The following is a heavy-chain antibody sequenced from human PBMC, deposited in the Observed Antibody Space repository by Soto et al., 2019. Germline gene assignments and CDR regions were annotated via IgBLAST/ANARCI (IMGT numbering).Heavy chain of an antibody. CDR3: ARASGYVSGWYHDY. D-gene: IGHD6-19*01. CDR1: GGTFSSDA. Sequence: ASVKVSCKASGGTFSSDAVSWVRQAPGQGLEWMGGLIPILGTTHYAQKFQGRVTITADESTNTAYMELSSLRSDDTAVYYCARASGYVSGWYHDYWGQGTRVTVSS. V-gene: IGHV1-69*13. J-gene: IGHJ4*02. CDR2: LIPILGTT.